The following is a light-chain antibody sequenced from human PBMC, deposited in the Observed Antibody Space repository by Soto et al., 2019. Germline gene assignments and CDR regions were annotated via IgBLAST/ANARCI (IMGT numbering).Light chain of an antibody. CDR1: QDIKNY. Sequence: DIQRTQSTSSLYASVGDRGTITCQASQDIKNYLNWYQQKSGKAPKLLIYDASDLETGVPSRFSGSGSGTDFTFTINSLQPEDIATYYCQQYDNLPLTFGGGTKVDIK. CDR2: DAS. J-gene: IGKJ4*01. V-gene: IGKV1-33*01. CDR3: QQYDNLPLT.